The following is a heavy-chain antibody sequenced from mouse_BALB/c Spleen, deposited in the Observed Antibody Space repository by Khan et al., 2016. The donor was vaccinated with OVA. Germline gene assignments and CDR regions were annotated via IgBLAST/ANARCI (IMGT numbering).Heavy chain of an antibody. V-gene: IGHV3-2*02. CDR1: GYSITSNYA. CDR2: ISYSGST. CDR3: ARGNYNGYDMDY. Sequence: VQLQQPGPGLVKPSQSLSLTCTVTGYSITSNYAWNWIRQFPGNILEWMGYISYSGSTTYNPSLKSRFSITRDTSKNQFFLHLNSVTTEHTATSDWARGNYNGYDMDYWGQGNSISV. J-gene: IGHJ4*01. D-gene: IGHD1-1*01.